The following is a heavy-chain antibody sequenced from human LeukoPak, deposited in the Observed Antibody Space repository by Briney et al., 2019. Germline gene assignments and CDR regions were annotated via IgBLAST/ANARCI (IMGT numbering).Heavy chain of an antibody. Sequence: PGGSLRLSCAASGFTFSSYAMYWVRQAPGTGLEWVAVIWYDGSNKYYADSVKGRFTISRDNSKNTLYLQMNSLRAEDTAVYYCARGAYCSGSRCPGAFDIWGRGTMVTVSS. J-gene: IGHJ3*02. V-gene: IGHV3-33*01. D-gene: IGHD2-15*01. CDR1: GFTFSSYA. CDR3: ARGAYCSGSRCPGAFDI. CDR2: IWYDGSNK.